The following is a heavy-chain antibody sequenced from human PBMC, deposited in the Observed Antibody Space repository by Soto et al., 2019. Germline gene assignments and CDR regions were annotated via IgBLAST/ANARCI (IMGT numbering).Heavy chain of an antibody. CDR1: GVSFSVAW. J-gene: IGHJ5*02. V-gene: IGHV3-15*01. CDR2: IKSKSDGGTT. CDR3: TTDLWRIAVVVGSTGYFNP. D-gene: IGHD2-15*01. Sequence: RWCSLKLCCADSGVSFSVAWMSWVRQAPGKGLDWVGRIKSKSDGGTTEYAAPVRGRFTISRDDSKNTLYLQMNSLKTEDTAVYYCTTDLWRIAVVVGSTGYFNPWAQGPPVPLSS.